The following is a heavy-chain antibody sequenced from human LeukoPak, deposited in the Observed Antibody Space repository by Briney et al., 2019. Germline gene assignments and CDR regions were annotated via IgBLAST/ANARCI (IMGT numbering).Heavy chain of an antibody. CDR1: GFTFSNFA. J-gene: IGHJ4*02. CDR3: ARIAAGSSRDY. V-gene: IGHV3-21*01. D-gene: IGHD6-13*01. CDR2: IVGSSST. Sequence: KPGGSLRLSCAASGFTFSNFAMTWVRQAPGKGLEWVSSIVGSSSTYYADSLKGRFTISRDNAKNSLYLQMNSLRAEDTAVYYCARIAAGSSRDYWGQGTLVTVSS.